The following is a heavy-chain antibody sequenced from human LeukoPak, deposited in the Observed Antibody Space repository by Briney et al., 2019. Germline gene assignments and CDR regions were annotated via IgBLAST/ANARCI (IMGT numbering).Heavy chain of an antibody. V-gene: IGHV3-33*01. J-gene: IGHJ4*02. Sequence: PGGSLRLSCAASGFSFSSYGMHWVRQAPGKGLEWVAVIWYDETNKYYADSVKGRFTISRDNSKNTLYLQMNSLRAEDTAVYYCARDQRGFSYSKYYFDYWGQGTLVTVSS. CDR3: ARDQRGFSYSKYYFDY. CDR2: IWYDETNK. D-gene: IGHD5-18*01. CDR1: GFSFSSYG.